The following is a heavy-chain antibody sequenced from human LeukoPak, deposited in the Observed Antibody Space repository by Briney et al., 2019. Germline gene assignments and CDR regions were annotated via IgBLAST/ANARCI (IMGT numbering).Heavy chain of an antibody. CDR1: GFTFSSYW. CDR2: IKQDGSEK. CDR3: ARRYCSTCPTGHAFDL. J-gene: IGHJ3*01. D-gene: IGHD2-2*01. V-gene: IGHV3-7*01. Sequence: GGSLRLSCAASGFTFSSYWMSWVRQAPGRGLEWVASIKQDGSEKYYVDSVKGRFTISRDNAKNSLYLQMNSLRAEDTAVYYCARRYCSTCPTGHAFDLWGQGTMVTVSS.